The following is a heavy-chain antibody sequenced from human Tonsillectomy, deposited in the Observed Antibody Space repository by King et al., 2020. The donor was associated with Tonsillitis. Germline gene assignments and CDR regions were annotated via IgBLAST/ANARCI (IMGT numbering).Heavy chain of an antibody. V-gene: IGHV2-5*01. CDR3: AGLAWTNLDN. Sequence: ITLTESGPALLKPTETLTLTCTLSGFSVSTSGLGVGWIRQPPGKAREWLALIYWNDDKRYSPFLKTRLTIAKDTSKNQLVLTMTNMDPVDTATYYFAGLAWTNLDNWGQGTLVTVSS. CDR2: IYWNDDK. D-gene: IGHD1-14*01. J-gene: IGHJ4*02. CDR1: GFSVSTSGLG.